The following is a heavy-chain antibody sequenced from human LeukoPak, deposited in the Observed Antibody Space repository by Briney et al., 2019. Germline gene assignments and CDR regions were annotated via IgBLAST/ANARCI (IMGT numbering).Heavy chain of an antibody. V-gene: IGHV1-3*01. D-gene: IGHD6-19*01. CDR1: GYTFTSYA. Sequence: ASVKVSCKASGYTFTSYALHWVRQAPGQRLEWMGWINAGNGNTKYSQKFQGRVTITRDTSASTAYMELSSLRSEDTAVYYCATLGPPYSSGWYYFDYWGQGTLVTVSS. J-gene: IGHJ4*02. CDR2: INAGNGNT. CDR3: ATLGPPYSSGWYYFDY.